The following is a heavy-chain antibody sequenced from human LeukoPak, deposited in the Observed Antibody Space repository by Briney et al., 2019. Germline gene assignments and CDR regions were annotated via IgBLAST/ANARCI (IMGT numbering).Heavy chain of an antibody. V-gene: IGHV4-39*01. CDR2: IYNSGTT. Sequence: SETLSLTCTVSGGSIGSTNYYWGWIRQPPGKGLEWIGNIYNSGTTYYNPSLKSRVTISVDTSKSQFSLRFSSVAAADTAVYYCARRAGRKDFDYWGQGMLVTVSS. CDR3: ARRAGRKDFDY. CDR1: GGSIGSTNYY. D-gene: IGHD1-14*01. J-gene: IGHJ4*02.